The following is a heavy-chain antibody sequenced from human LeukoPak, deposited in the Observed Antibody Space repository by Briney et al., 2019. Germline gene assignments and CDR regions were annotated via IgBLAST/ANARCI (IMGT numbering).Heavy chain of an antibody. J-gene: IGHJ5*02. D-gene: IGHD3-22*01. CDR3: AKGPLYEFDSSENWFDP. CDR2: ISGSGGST. V-gene: IGHV3-23*01. Sequence: AGGSLRLSCAASGFTFSSYAMSWVRQAPGKGLEWVSAISGSGGSTYYADSVKGRFTMSKDNSKNTLFLQMNSLRAEDTAVYYCAKGPLYEFDSSENWFDPWGQGTLVTVSS. CDR1: GFTFSSYA.